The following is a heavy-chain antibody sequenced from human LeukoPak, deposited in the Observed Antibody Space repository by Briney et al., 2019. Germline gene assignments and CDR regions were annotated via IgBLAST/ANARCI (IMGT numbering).Heavy chain of an antibody. V-gene: IGHV1-69*05. Sequence: SVKVSCKASGGTFSSYAISWVRQAPGQGLEWMGGIIPIFGTANYAQKFQGRVTITTDESMSTAYIELSSLRSEDTAVYYCARVFAPYYYDSSGYSHFDYWGQGTLVTVSS. D-gene: IGHD3-22*01. CDR3: ARVFAPYYYDSSGYSHFDY. CDR2: IIPIFGTA. CDR1: GGTFSSYA. J-gene: IGHJ4*02.